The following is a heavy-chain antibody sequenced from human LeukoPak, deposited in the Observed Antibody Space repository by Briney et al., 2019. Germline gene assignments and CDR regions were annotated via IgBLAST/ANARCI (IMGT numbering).Heavy chain of an antibody. Sequence: GGSLRLSCAASGFTFSSYWMTWVRQAPGKGLEWVANIKPDGSVGYYVDSVRGRFIISRDNAGNSLYLQMNSLRVEDTAVYYCTQNLVAAAGNHWGQGTLLIVSS. D-gene: IGHD6-13*01. V-gene: IGHV3-7*01. J-gene: IGHJ4*02. CDR1: GFTFSSYW. CDR2: IKPDGSVG. CDR3: TQNLVAAAGNH.